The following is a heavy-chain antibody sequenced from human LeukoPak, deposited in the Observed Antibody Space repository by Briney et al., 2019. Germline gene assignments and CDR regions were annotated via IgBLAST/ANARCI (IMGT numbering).Heavy chain of an antibody. V-gene: IGHV1-8*01. CDR2: MNPNSGST. Sequence: ASVKVSCKASEYTFTSYDINWVRQSTGQGLEWMGWMNPNSGSTGYAQKFQGRVTMTRNTSISTAYMELSSLTFEDTAVYYCARGRHPGPTWISEYWGQGTLVTVSS. CDR1: EYTFTSYD. D-gene: IGHD5-12*01. CDR3: ARGRHPGPTWISEY. J-gene: IGHJ4*02.